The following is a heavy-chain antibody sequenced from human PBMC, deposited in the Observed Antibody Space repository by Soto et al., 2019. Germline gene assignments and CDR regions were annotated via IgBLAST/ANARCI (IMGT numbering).Heavy chain of an antibody. Sequence: VQLLESGGGLVQPGGSLRVSCAASGFTFGSYAMSWVRQAPGKGLEWVSTISQSGGTTYYADSVKGRFTLSRDNSKNTLYLQMNSLRAEDTAVYYCAKYSGNSGCYRVRPYYYYYFMDVGGKGTTVTVSS. D-gene: IGHD3-10*01. CDR1: GFTFGSYA. CDR2: ISQSGGTT. J-gene: IGHJ6*03. CDR3: AKYSGNSGCYRVRPYYYYYFMDV. V-gene: IGHV3-23*01.